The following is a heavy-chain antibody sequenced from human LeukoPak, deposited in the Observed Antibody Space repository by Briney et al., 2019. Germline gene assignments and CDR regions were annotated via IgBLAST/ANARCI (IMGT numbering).Heavy chain of an antibody. V-gene: IGHV4-39*07. CDR3: ARDGGSGWVDY. D-gene: IGHD6-19*01. Sequence: PSETLSLTCTVSGGSISSSSYYWGWIRQPPGKGLEWIGSIYYSGSTYYNPSLKSRVTISVDTSKNQFSLKLSSVTAADTAVYYCARDGGSGWVDYWGQGTLVTVSS. CDR2: IYYSGST. J-gene: IGHJ4*02. CDR1: GGSISSSSYY.